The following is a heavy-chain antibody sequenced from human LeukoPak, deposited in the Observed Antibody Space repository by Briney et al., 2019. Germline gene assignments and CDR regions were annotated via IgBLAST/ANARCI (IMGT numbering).Heavy chain of an antibody. V-gene: IGHV4-39*07. CDR2: IYTSGST. CDR1: GDSISSSSYY. J-gene: IGHJ4*02. Sequence: SETLSLTCAISGDSISSSSYYWGWIRQPPGKGLEWIGRIYTSGSTNYNPSLKSRVTMSVDTSKNQFSLKLSSVTAADTAVYYCARGGGWELLNYWGQGTLVTVSS. D-gene: IGHD1-26*01. CDR3: ARGGGWELLNY.